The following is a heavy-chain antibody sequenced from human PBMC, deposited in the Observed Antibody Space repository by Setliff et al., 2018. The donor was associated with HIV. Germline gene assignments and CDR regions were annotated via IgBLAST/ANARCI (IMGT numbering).Heavy chain of an antibody. J-gene: IGHJ6*03. V-gene: IGHV3-48*01. D-gene: IGHD3-10*01. CDR2: ISPSGTII. CDR1: GFSFSSYS. CDR3: ARVVDTSGGYWGSFYRYMDV. Sequence: GGSLRLSCGASGFSFSSYSMNWVRQAPGKGLEWVSYISPSGTIIYYPDSVKGRFTTSRDNARNSLYLQMDSLRAEDTAVYYCARVVDTSGGYWGSFYRYMDVWGKGTTVTVSS.